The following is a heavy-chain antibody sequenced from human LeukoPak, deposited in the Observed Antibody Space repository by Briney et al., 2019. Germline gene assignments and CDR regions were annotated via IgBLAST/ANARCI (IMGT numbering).Heavy chain of an antibody. CDR3: ARRSSIAARPSWFDP. Sequence: PSETLSLTCAVYGGSFSGYYWSWIRQTPGKGLEWIAYIHDSGSTYNNPSLKTRLSISIDTSKNQFSLKLSSVTAADTAVYYCARRSSIAARPSWFDPWGQGTLVTVSS. CDR2: IHDSGST. CDR1: GGSFSGYY. J-gene: IGHJ5*02. V-gene: IGHV4-34*10. D-gene: IGHD6-6*01.